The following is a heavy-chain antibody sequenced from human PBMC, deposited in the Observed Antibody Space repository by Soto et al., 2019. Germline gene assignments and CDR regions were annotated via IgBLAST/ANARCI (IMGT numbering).Heavy chain of an antibody. Sequence: QPQLQESGPGLVKPSETLSLTCTVSGDSISSSNYFWGWIRQPPGKGLEYIGNIYYTESTEYNPSLKSRVTISVDTSKNQFSLKLSSVTAADRAVYYFARLWTYWGQGTLVTVSS. CDR2: IYYTEST. J-gene: IGHJ4*02. V-gene: IGHV4-39*01. CDR3: ARLWTY. D-gene: IGHD1-1*01. CDR1: GDSISSSNYF.